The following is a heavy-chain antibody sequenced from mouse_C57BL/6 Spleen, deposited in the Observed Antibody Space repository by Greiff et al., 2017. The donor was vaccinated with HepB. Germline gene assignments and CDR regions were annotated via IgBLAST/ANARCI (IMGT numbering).Heavy chain of an antibody. CDR2: IDPSDSYT. CDR1: GYTFTSYW. CDR3: ARSHYGNYVSWFAY. J-gene: IGHJ3*01. Sequence: QVQLQQPGAELVMPGASVKLSCKASGYTFTSYWMHWVKQRPGPGLEWIGEIDPSDSYTNYNQKFKGKSTLTVDKSSSTAYMQLSSLTSEDSAVYYCARSHYGNYVSWFAYWGQGTLVTVSA. D-gene: IGHD2-1*01. V-gene: IGHV1-69*01.